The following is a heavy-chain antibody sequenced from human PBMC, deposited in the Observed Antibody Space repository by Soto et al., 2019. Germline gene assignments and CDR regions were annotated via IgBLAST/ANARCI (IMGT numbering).Heavy chain of an antibody. Sequence: EVQLVESGGGLVKPGGSLRLSCAASGFTFSNAWMSWVRQAPGKGLEWVGRIKSKTDVGTTDYAAPVKGRFTISRDESNYTLYLRMNSLKTGDTAVYYCTADVHEVGSVNYYMDVWGRGTTVTV. CDR2: IKSKTDVGTT. CDR3: TADVHEVGSVNYYMDV. CDR1: GFTFSNAW. J-gene: IGHJ6*03. D-gene: IGHD1-26*01. V-gene: IGHV3-15*01.